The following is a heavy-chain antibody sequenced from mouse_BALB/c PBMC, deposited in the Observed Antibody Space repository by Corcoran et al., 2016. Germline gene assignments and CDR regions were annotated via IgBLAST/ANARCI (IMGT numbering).Heavy chain of an antibody. CDR1: GFNINDSY. CDR3: ARWDWYFDV. CDR2: IDPANGNT. Sequence: DVQLQPSGAELLQPGASVKLSCTSSGFNINDSYMHWVKQRPEQSWEWIGRIDPANGNTKYDPKFQGKATISADTSSNTAYLQLSSLTSEDTAVYYCARWDWYFDVWGAGTTVTVSS. J-gene: IGHJ1*01. V-gene: IGHV14-3*02.